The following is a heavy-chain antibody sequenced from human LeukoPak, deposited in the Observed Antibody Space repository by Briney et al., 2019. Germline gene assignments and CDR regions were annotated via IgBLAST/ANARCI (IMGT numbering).Heavy chain of an antibody. Sequence: GGSLRLSCAASGFPLSSHWMSWVRQAPGKGLEWVANINQDGSAKYYVASVKGRFTISRDNAKNSMYLQMNSLRAGGTAVYYCARWDIRGTAHQLDSWGQGTPVTVSS. CDR3: ARWDIRGTAHQLDS. CDR1: GFPLSSHW. D-gene: IGHD1-7*01. CDR2: INQDGSAK. J-gene: IGHJ4*02. V-gene: IGHV3-7*01.